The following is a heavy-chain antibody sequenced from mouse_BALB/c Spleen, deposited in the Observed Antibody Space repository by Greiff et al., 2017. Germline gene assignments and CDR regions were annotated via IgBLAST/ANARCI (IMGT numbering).Heavy chain of an antibody. Sequence: VQRVESGPELVKPGASVKISCKASGYTFTDYYINWVKQKPGQGLEWIGWIYPGSGNTKYNEKFKGKATLTVDTSSSTAYMQLSSLTSEDTAVYFCANCNWDWFAYWGQGTLVTVSA. D-gene: IGHD4-1*02. CDR2: IYPGSGNT. V-gene: IGHV1-84*02. CDR3: ANCNWDWFAY. CDR1: GYTFTDYY. J-gene: IGHJ3*01.